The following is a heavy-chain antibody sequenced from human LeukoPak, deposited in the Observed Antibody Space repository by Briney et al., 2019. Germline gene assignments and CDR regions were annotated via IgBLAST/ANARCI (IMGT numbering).Heavy chain of an antibody. CDR2: INPNSGGT. CDR3: ARWVGRKYYFDY. V-gene: IGHV1-2*02. Sequence: ASVKVSCKASGYTFTGYYMHWVRQAPGQGLEWMGWINPNSGGTNYAQKFQGRVTMTRDTSISTAYMQLSRLRSDDTAVYYCARWVGRKYYFDYWGQGTLVTVSS. CDR1: GYTFTGYY. D-gene: IGHD1-26*01. J-gene: IGHJ4*02.